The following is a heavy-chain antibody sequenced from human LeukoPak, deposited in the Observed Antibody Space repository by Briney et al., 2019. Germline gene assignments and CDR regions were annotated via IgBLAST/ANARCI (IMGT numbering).Heavy chain of an antibody. J-gene: IGHJ4*02. V-gene: IGHV3-21*01. CDR2: ISSSSSYI. CDR1: GFTFSSYS. CDR3: ARDYHTDAGNFDY. D-gene: IGHD1-14*01. Sequence: GSLRLPCAASGFTFSSYSMNWVRQAPGKGLEWVSSISSSSSYIYYADSVKGRFTISRDNAKNSLYLQMNSLRAEDTAVYYCARDYHTDAGNFDYWGQGTLVTVSS.